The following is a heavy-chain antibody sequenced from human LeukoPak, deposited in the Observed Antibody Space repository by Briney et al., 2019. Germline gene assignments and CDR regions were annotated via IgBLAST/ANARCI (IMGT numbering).Heavy chain of an antibody. V-gene: IGHV5-51*01. J-gene: IGHJ4*02. Sequence: GESLQISCKGSGYSFTSYWIGWVRQLPGKGLEWMGIIYPGDSDTRYSPSFQGQVTISADKSISTAYLQWSSLKASDTAMYYCARRKGEYSGYPDYWGQGTLVTVSS. CDR1: GYSFTSYW. CDR2: IYPGDSDT. D-gene: IGHD5-12*01. CDR3: ARRKGEYSGYPDY.